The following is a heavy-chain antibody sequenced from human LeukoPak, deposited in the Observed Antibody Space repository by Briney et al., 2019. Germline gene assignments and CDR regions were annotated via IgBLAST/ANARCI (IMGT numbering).Heavy chain of an antibody. Sequence: PSETLSLTCTVSGGSISSYYWSWIRQPPGKGLEWIGYIYYSGSTNYNPSLKSRVTISVDTSKNQFSLKLSSVAAADTAVYYCARLIAVAASFDYWGQGTLVTVSS. CDR3: ARLIAVAASFDY. CDR2: IYYSGST. CDR1: GGSISSYY. V-gene: IGHV4-59*08. J-gene: IGHJ4*02. D-gene: IGHD6-19*01.